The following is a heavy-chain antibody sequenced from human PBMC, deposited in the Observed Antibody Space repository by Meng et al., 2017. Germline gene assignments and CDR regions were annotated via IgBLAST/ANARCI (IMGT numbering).Heavy chain of an antibody. CDR2: TYYRSKWYN. Sequence: SQTLSLTCAISGDSVPSNSAAWNWIRQSPSRGLEWLGRTYYRSKWYNDYAVSVKSRITINPDTSKNQFSRQLNSVTPEDTAVYYCAREGANLHSSSWYLGWFDPWGQGTLVTVSS. D-gene: IGHD6-13*01. CDR3: AREGANLHSSSWYLGWFDP. V-gene: IGHV6-1*01. CDR1: GDSVPSNSAA. J-gene: IGHJ5*02.